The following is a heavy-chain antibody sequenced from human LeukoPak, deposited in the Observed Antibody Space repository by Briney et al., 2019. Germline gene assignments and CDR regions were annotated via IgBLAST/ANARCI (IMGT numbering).Heavy chain of an antibody. CDR1: GFTFSSYW. V-gene: IGHV3-74*01. Sequence: GGSLRLSCAASGFTFSSYWMHWVRQAPGKGLVWVSRINSDGSSTSYADSVKGRFTISRDNAKNTLYQQMNSLRAEDTAVYYCAREGTMIVVVRDAFDIWGQGTMVTVSS. CDR3: AREGTMIVVVRDAFDI. CDR2: INSDGSST. D-gene: IGHD3-22*01. J-gene: IGHJ3*02.